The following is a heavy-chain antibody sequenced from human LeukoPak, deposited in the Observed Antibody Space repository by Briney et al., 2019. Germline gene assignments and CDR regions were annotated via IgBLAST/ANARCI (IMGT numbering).Heavy chain of an antibody. CDR1: GFTFSSYW. CDR3: AKETVAAPPIDY. V-gene: IGHV3-74*01. J-gene: IGHJ4*02. D-gene: IGHD6-19*01. CDR2: INSDGSST. Sequence: GGSLRLSCAASGFTFSSYWMHWVRQAPGKGLVWVSRINSDGSSTSYADSVKGRFTISRDNSKNTLYLQMNSLRADDTAVYYCAKETVAAPPIDYWGQGTLVTVSS.